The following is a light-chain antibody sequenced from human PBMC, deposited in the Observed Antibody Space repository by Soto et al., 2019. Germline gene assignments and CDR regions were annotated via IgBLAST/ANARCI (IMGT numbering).Light chain of an antibody. Sequence: EIVLTQSPGTLSLSPGERATLSCRASQSVSSNYLAWYQQKPGQAPRLLIYGASSRATGIPDRFSGSGYGTDFPLTISRLEPEDFAVYYCQQYGTSPTFGPGTKMDIK. V-gene: IGKV3-20*01. CDR1: QSVSSNY. CDR2: GAS. CDR3: QQYGTSPT. J-gene: IGKJ3*01.